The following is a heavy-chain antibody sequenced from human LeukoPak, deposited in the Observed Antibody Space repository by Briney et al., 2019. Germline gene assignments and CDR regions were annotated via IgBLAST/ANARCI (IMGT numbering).Heavy chain of an antibody. CDR2: INPSGGTT. CDR1: GYTFTSYY. J-gene: IGHJ4*02. V-gene: IGHV1-46*01. Sequence: ASVKVSCKASGYTFTSYYIHWVRQAPGQGLEWMGIINPSGGTTSYAQKFQGRVAMTRDTSTSTVYMELSSPRSEDTALYYCARGRGYFDYWGQGTLVSVSA. CDR3: ARGRGYFDY.